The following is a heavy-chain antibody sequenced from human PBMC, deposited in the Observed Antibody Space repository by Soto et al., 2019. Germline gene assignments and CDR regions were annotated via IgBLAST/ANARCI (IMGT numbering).Heavy chain of an antibody. V-gene: IGHV3-11*06. D-gene: IGHD3-3*01. CDR1: GFTFSDYY. Sequence: PGGSLRLSCAASGFTFSDYYMSWIRQAPGKGLEWVSYISSSSSYTNYAGSVKGRFTISRDNAKNSLYLQMNSLRAEDTAVYYCARVFWGVYYYYGMDVWGQGTTVTVSS. CDR3: ARVFWGVYYYYGMDV. CDR2: ISSSSSYT. J-gene: IGHJ6*02.